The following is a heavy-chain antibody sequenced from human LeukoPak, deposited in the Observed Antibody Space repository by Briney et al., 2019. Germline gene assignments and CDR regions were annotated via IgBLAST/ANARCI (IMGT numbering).Heavy chain of an antibody. CDR3: AKVELAGYYYYYMDV. V-gene: IGHV3-23*01. Sequence: GGSLRLSCAASGFTFSSYAMSWVRQAPGKGLEWVSVISGSGGSTYYADSVKGRFTISRDNSKNTLYLQMNSLRAEDTAVYYCAKVELAGYYYYYMDVWGKGTTVTVSS. CDR2: ISGSGGST. J-gene: IGHJ6*03. CDR1: GFTFSSYA. D-gene: IGHD1-26*01.